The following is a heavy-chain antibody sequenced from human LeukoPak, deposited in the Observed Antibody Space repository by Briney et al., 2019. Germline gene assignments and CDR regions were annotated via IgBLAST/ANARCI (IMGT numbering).Heavy chain of an antibody. V-gene: IGHV1-18*01. D-gene: IGHD4-17*01. CDR2: ISAYNGNT. J-gene: IGHJ6*02. CDR1: GYTFTSYG. Sequence: ASVKVSCKASGYTFTSYGISWVRQAPGQGLEWMGWISAYNGNTNYAQKLQGRVTMTTDTSTSTAYMELRSLRSDDTAVYYCARDSGATVTTTYYYGMDVWGQGTTVTVSS. CDR3: ARDSGATVTTTYYYGMDV.